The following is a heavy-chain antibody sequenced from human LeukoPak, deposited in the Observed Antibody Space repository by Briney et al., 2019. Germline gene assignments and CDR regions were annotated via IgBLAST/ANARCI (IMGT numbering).Heavy chain of an antibody. CDR1: GGTFSSYA. Sequence: SVKVSCKASGGTFSSYAISWVRQAPGQGLEWMGRIIPIFGTANYAQKFQGRVTITTDESTSTAYMELSSLRSEDTAVYYCARGGYSDGYVGGFDPWGQGTLVTVSS. CDR2: IIPIFGTA. D-gene: IGHD5-18*01. J-gene: IGHJ5*02. V-gene: IGHV1-69*05. CDR3: ARGGYSDGYVGGFDP.